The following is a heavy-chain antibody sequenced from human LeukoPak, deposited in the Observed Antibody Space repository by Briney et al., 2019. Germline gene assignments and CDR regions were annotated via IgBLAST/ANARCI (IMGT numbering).Heavy chain of an antibody. CDR3: ARGPYSYDSSGAFDI. V-gene: IGHV4-61*02. D-gene: IGHD3-22*01. Sequence: SETLSLTCTVSGGSISTTNYYWSWIRQPAGKGLEWIGRISSSGSTNYNPSLKSRVTISVDTSKNQFSLKLSSVTAADTAVYFCARGPYSYDSSGAFDIWGQGTMVTVSS. CDR1: GGSISTTNYY. J-gene: IGHJ3*02. CDR2: ISSSGST.